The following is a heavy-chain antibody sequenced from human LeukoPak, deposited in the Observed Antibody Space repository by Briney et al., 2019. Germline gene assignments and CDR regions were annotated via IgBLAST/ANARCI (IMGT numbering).Heavy chain of an antibody. Sequence: SETLSLTCAVYGGSFSGYYWSWIRQPPGKGLEWIGEINHSGSTNYNPSLKSRVTISVDTSKNQFSLKLSSVTAADTAVYYCARAAAGDSDYWGLGNLVTVSS. D-gene: IGHD7-27*01. CDR2: INHSGST. J-gene: IGHJ4*02. CDR3: ARAAAGDSDY. CDR1: GGSFSGYY. V-gene: IGHV4-34*01.